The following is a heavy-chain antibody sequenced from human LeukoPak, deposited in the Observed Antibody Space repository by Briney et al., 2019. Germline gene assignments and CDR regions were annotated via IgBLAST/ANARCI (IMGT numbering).Heavy chain of an antibody. J-gene: IGHJ4*02. CDR2: IYYSGST. V-gene: IGHV4-59*08. Sequence: SESLSLTCTVSGGSISGDYWSWIRQSLQGLEWIGYIYYSGSTNYNPSLKSRVTISVDTSKNQFSLKLSSVTAADTAVYYCARYPMTYCSSSSCTDYWGQGTPVTVPS. D-gene: IGHD2-2*01. CDR3: ARYPMTYCSSSSCTDY. CDR1: GGSISGDY.